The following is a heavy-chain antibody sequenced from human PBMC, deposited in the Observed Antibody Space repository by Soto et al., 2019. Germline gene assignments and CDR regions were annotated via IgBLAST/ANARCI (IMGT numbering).Heavy chain of an antibody. CDR1: GYTFTGQY. J-gene: IGHJ5*02. CDR3: AASSSWRYNWFDP. CDR2: INPNTGGT. Sequence: GASVKVSCKASGYTFTGQYMHWVRQAPGQGLEWMGWINPNTGGTNYAQNFQGRVALTRDTSISTAYMELSSLRSDDTAVFYCAASSSWRYNWFDPWGQGTLVTVSS. V-gene: IGHV1-2*02. D-gene: IGHD3-22*01.